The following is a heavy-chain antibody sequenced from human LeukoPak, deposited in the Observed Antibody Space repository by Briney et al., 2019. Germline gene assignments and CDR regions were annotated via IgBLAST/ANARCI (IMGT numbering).Heavy chain of an antibody. Sequence: GGSLRLSCAASGFTFSSYAMSWVRQAPGKGLEWVSGMSDSGVSSYYADSVKGRFTISRDNSKNTLYLQMNSLRAEDTAVYYCARDLLTDYWGQGTLVTVSS. D-gene: IGHD3-9*01. CDR3: ARDLLTDY. CDR2: MSDSGVSS. CDR1: GFTFSSYA. V-gene: IGHV3-23*01. J-gene: IGHJ4*02.